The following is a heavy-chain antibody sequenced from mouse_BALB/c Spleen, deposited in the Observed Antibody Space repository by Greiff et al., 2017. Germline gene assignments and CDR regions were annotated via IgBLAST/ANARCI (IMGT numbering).Heavy chain of an antibody. Sequence: VQLQQSGPELVKPGASVRISCKASGYTFTSYYIHWVKQRPGQGLEWIGWIYPGNVNTKYNEKFKGKATLTADKSSSTAYMQLSSLTSEDSAVYFCARLRDSYWYFDVWGAGTTVTVSS. CDR3: ARLRDSYWYFDV. CDR2: IYPGNVNT. V-gene: IGHV1S56*01. CDR1: GYTFTSYY. J-gene: IGHJ1*01.